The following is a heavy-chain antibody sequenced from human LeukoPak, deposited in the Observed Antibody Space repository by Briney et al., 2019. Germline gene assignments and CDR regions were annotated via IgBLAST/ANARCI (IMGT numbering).Heavy chain of an antibody. CDR2: IWYDGSNK. CDR1: GFTFRSYG. Sequence: GSSVRLPCAASGFTFRSYGMHWVRQAPGKGLEWVANIWYDGSNKYYADSVKGRFTISRDISKNTLYLDVKSLRSGDAAIYSCSREAVTTPAFDYWGQGTLVTVSS. V-gene: IGHV3-33*01. D-gene: IGHD4-17*01. J-gene: IGHJ4*02. CDR3: SREAVTTPAFDY.